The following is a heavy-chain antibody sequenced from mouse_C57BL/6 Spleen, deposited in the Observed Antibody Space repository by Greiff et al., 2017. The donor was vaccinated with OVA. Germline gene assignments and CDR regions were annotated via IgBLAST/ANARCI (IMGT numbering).Heavy chain of an antibody. CDR1: GYTFTSYW. Sequence: VQLQQSGAELVRPGSSVKLSCKASGYTFTSYWMDWVKQRPGQGLEWIGNIYPSDSETHYNQKFKDKATLTVDKSSSTAYMQLSSLTSEDSAVYYCARSHYYGSPYATDYWGQGTSVTVSS. CDR2: IYPSDSET. J-gene: IGHJ4*01. V-gene: IGHV1-61*01. CDR3: ARSHYYGSPYATDY. D-gene: IGHD1-1*01.